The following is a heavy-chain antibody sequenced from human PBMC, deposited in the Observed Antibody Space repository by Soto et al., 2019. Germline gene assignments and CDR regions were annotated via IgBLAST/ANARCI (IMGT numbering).Heavy chain of an antibody. V-gene: IGHV1-69*01. CDR1: GGTFSSYA. CDR2: IIPIFGTA. Sequence: QVQLVQSGAEVKKPGSSVKVSCKASGGTFSSYAISWVRQAPGQGLEWMGVIIPIFGTANYAQKFQGSVTITADESTSTSYMELSSLRSEDTAVYYCARDEGGYSNRPSGDYWGQGTLVTVSS. J-gene: IGHJ4*02. CDR3: ARDEGGYSNRPSGDY. D-gene: IGHD4-4*01.